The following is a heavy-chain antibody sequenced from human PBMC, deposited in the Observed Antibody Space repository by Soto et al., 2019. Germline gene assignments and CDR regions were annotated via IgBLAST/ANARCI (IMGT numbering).Heavy chain of an antibody. V-gene: IGHV3-33*01. J-gene: IGHJ4*02. Sequence: GGALRLSFAASGFTFISYGMHWVRQDAGKGLEWVAVIWYDGSNKYYADSVRGRFTISRDNSKNTLYLQMNSLRAEGTAVYYCARDPAAAGRRIHYYFDYWGQGTLVTVSA. D-gene: IGHD6-13*01. CDR3: ARDPAAAGRRIHYYFDY. CDR1: GFTFISYG. CDR2: IWYDGSNK.